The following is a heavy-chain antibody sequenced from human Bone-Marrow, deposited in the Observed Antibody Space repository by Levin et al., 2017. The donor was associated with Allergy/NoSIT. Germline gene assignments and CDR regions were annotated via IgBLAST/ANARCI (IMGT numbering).Heavy chain of an antibody. J-gene: IGHJ6*03. CDR1: GASVSSSRHY. Sequence: SQTLSLTCTVSGASVSSSRHYWGWIRQPPGKGLEWIGHVFFTGTTHYNPSLKSRVTISVDTSKSHFSLKLTSVTAADTAVYFCARLGGSPYFYMDVWGKGTTVTVSS. CDR2: VFFTGTT. V-gene: IGHV4-39*02. CDR3: ARLGGSPYFYMDV. D-gene: IGHD3-16*01.